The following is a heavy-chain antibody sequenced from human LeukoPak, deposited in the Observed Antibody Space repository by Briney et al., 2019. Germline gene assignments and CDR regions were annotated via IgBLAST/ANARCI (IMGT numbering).Heavy chain of an antibody. V-gene: IGHV3-66*01. J-gene: IGHJ5*02. Sequence: AGGSLRLSCAASGFTVSSYYMSWVRQAPGKGLEWVSVIYSGGSTYYADSVKGRFTISRDNSKNTLYLQMNSLRAEDTAVYYCARDYYYDSSGYYGGPWGQGTLVTVSS. CDR3: ARDYYYDSSGYYGGP. CDR1: GFTVSSYY. D-gene: IGHD3-22*01. CDR2: IYSGGST.